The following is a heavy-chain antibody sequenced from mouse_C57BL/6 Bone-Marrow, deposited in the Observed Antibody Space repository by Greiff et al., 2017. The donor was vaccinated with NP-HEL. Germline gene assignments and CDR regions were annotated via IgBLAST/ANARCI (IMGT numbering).Heavy chain of an antibody. CDR3: ARLGITTVVSFDY. Sequence: VQLQQSGAELVRPGTSVKLSCKASGYTFTSYWMHWVKQRPGQGLEWIGVIDPSDSYTNYNQKFKGKATLTVDTSSSTAYMQLSSLTSEDSAVYYCARLGITTVVSFDYWGQGTTLTVSS. D-gene: IGHD1-1*01. CDR2: IDPSDSYT. J-gene: IGHJ2*01. CDR1: GYTFTSYW. V-gene: IGHV1-59*01.